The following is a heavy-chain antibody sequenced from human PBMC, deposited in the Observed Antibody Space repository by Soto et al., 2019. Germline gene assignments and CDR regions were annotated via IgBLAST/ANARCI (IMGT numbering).Heavy chain of an antibody. CDR3: DSIGGERSVSAFLLNRSSDL. V-gene: IGHV3-74*01. J-gene: IGHJ2*01. CDR2: IKTDGSIT. D-gene: IGHD2-21*01. CDR1: RVTVYIYG. Sequence: LGCAASRVTVYIYGMHVSLKAQGKGLVWVSRIKTDGSITSYADSVQGRFTISRDNAKNTLYLQMNSLRAEVSSVYSCDSIGGERSVSAFLLNRSSDL.